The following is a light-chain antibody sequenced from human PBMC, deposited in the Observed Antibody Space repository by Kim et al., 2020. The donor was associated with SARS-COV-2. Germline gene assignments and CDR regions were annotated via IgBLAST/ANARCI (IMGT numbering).Light chain of an antibody. CDR2: GNS. V-gene: IGLV1-40*01. CDR3: QSYDSSLSGSGV. CDR1: SSNIGAGYD. J-gene: IGLJ1*01. Sequence: RVTIYCTGSSSNIGAGYDVHWYQQLPGTAPKRLIYGNSNRPSGVPDRFSGSKSGTSASLAITGLQAEDEADYYCQSYDSSLSGSGVFGTGTKVTVL.